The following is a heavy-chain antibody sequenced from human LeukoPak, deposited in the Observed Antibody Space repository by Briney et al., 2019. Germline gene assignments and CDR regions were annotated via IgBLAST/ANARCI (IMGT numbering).Heavy chain of an antibody. D-gene: IGHD5-12*01. V-gene: IGHV4-61*02. CDR3: AREWHDAFDI. CDR1: GGSISSGSYY. Sequence: SQTLSLTCTVSGGSISSGSYYWSWIRQPAGKGLEWIGRIYTSGSTNYNPSLKSRVTISVDTSKNQSSLKLRSVTAADTAVYYCAREWHDAFDIWGQGTMVTVSS. CDR2: IYTSGST. J-gene: IGHJ3*02.